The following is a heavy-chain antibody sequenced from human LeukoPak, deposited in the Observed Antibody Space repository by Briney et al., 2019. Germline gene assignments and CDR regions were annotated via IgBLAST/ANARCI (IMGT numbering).Heavy chain of an antibody. CDR2: IRSKANSYAT. V-gene: IGHV3-73*01. J-gene: IGHJ3*02. D-gene: IGHD1-14*01. CDR1: GFTFSGSA. CDR3: TTYSPGDAFDI. Sequence: PGGSLKLSCAASGFTFSGSAMHWVRQAPGKGLEWVGRIRSKANSYATAYAASVKGRFTISRDDSKNTAYLQMNSLKTEDTAVYYCTTYSPGDAFDIWGQGTMVTVSS.